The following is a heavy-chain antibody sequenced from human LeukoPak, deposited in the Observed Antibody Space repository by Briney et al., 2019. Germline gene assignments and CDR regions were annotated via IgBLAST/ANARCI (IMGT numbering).Heavy chain of an antibody. CDR1: GYTFTSYG. V-gene: IGHV1-18*01. Sequence: ASVKVSCKASGYTFTSYGISWVRQAPGQGLEWMGWISAYNGNTNYAQKLQGRVTMTTDTSTSTAYMELRSLRSDDTAVYYCARYRGGSYYFPFPKTWLDPWGQGTLVTVSS. J-gene: IGHJ5*02. CDR2: ISAYNGNT. CDR3: ARYRGGSYYFPFPKTWLDP. D-gene: IGHD1-26*01.